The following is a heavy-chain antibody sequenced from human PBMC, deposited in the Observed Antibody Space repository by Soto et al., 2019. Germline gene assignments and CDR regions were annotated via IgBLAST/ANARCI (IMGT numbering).Heavy chain of an antibody. CDR1: VGSSSSRSYY. J-gene: IGHJ4*02. CDR3: ARQVIVGANSDAYNDCDC. V-gene: IGHV4-39*01. Sequence: SQPLPLTCTVSVGSSSSRSYYWGCILQPPGKALEWIGSIYYSGSTYYNPSRKSRVTISVDTSKNQFSLKLSSVTAADTAVYYCARQVIVGANSDAYNDCDCWGQGTRVSVSS. CDR2: IYYSGST. D-gene: IGHD1-26*01.